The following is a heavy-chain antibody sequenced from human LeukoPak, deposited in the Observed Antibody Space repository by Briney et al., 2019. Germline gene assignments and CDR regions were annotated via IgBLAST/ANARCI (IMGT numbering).Heavy chain of an antibody. D-gene: IGHD3-22*01. CDR3: ARGPEYYDSSGFGSTGFDP. V-gene: IGHV1-2*02. CDR1: GYTFTGYY. Sequence: ASVKVSCKASGYTFTGYYMHWVRQAPGQGLEWMGWINPNSGGTNYAQKFQGRVTMTRDTSISTAYMELSSLRSEDTAVYYCARGPEYYDSSGFGSTGFDPWGQGTLVTVSS. CDR2: INPNSGGT. J-gene: IGHJ5*02.